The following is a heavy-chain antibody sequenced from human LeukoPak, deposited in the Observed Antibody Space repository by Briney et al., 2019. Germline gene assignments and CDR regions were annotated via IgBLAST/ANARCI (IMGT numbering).Heavy chain of an antibody. CDR3: TRRTAGTSFDY. CDR1: GFTFSSYA. V-gene: IGHV3-23*01. D-gene: IGHD1-1*01. J-gene: IGHJ4*02. CDR2: ISGSGGST. Sequence: PGGSLRLSCAASGFTFSSYAMSWVRQAPGKGLEWVSAISGSGGSTYYADSVKGRFTISRDNSKNTLYLQMNSLTADDTAVYYCTRRTAGTSFDYWGQGTLVTVSS.